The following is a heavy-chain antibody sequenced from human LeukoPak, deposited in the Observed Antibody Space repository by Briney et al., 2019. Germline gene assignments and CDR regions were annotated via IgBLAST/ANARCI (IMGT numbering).Heavy chain of an antibody. CDR2: INHSGST. D-gene: IGHD3-22*01. J-gene: IGHJ6*03. V-gene: IGHV4-34*01. CDR3: ARRGYYYNYYYYMDV. CDR1: GGSFSSYY. Sequence: LETLSLTCAVYGGSFSSYYWSWIRQPPGKGLEWIGEINHSGSTNYNPSLKSRVTISVDTSKNQFSLKLSSVTAADTAVYYCARRGYYYNYYYYMDVWGKGTTVTISS.